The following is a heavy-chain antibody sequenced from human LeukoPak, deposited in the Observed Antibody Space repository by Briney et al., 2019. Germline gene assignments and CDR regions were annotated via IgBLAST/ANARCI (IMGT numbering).Heavy chain of an antibody. V-gene: IGHV1-2*04. D-gene: IGHD5-18*01. CDR1: GYTFTSYY. CDR2: INPNSGGT. Sequence: ASVKVSCKASGYTFTSYYMHWVRQAPGQGLEWMGWINPNSGGTNYAQKFQGWVTMTRDTSISTAYMELSRLRSDDTAVYYCARNGYSYGQTYYYYYGMDVWGQGTTVTVSS. CDR3: ARNGYSYGQTYYYYYGMDV. J-gene: IGHJ6*02.